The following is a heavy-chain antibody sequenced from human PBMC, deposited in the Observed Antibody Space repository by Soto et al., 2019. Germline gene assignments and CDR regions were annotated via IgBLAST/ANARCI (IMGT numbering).Heavy chain of an antibody. V-gene: IGHV1-2*02. D-gene: IGHD3-22*01. Sequence: ASVKVSCKASGYTFTVYYMHWVRQAPGQGLEWMGWINPNSGGTNYAQKFQGRVTMTRDTSISTAYMELSRPRSDDTAVYYCAGNTDYDSSGYYYDYWGQGTLVTVSS. J-gene: IGHJ4*02. CDR2: INPNSGGT. CDR1: GYTFTVYY. CDR3: AGNTDYDSSGYYYDY.